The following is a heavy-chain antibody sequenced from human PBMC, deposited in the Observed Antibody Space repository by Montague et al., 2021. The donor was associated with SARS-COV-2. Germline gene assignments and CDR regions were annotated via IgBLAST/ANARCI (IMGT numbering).Heavy chain of an antibody. Sequence: RLSWSASGFTFSSYWMSWVRQAPGKGLEWVANIEEDGSEKYYMDSVKGRFTISRDNAKNSLSLQMNSLRAEDTAVYYCARERQDSSGWSTYWYFDLWGRDTLVTVSS. V-gene: IGHV3-7*01. D-gene: IGHD6-19*01. J-gene: IGHJ2*01. CDR1: GFTFSSYW. CDR3: ARERQDSSGWSTYWYFDL. CDR2: IEEDGSEK.